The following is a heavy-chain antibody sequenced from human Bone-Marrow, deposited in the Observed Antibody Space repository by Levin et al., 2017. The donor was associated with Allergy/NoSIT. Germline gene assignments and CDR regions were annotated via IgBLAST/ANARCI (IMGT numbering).Heavy chain of an antibody. D-gene: IGHD5-24*01. CDR1: GFTFSNSW. V-gene: IGHV3-7*01. J-gene: IGHJ5*02. CDR3: ARDQFRRATIAGRWFDP. CDR2: IKEDGSEK. Sequence: GGSLRLSCAASGFTFSNSWMSWVRQAPGKGLEWVANIKEDGSEKYYVDSVKGRFTISRDNAKNSLFVQMNSLRVEDTAVYYCARDQFRRATIAGRWFDPWGHGTLVTVSS.